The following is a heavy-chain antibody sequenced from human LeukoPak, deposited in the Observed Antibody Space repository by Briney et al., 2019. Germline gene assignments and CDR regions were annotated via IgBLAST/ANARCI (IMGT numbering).Heavy chain of an antibody. CDR2: INPNSGGT. CDR1: GYTFTGYY. CDR3: ARASYGSGSDY. D-gene: IGHD3-10*01. V-gene: IGHV1-2*02. Sequence: GASVKVSCKASGYTFTGYYMHWVRQAPGQGLEWMGWINPNSGGTNYAQRFQGRVTMTRDTSISTAYMELSRLKSDDTAVYYCARASYGSGSDYWGQGTLVTVSS. J-gene: IGHJ4*02.